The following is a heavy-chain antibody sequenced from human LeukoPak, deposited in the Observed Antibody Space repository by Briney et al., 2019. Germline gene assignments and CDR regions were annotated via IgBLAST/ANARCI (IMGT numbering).Heavy chain of an antibody. J-gene: IGHJ3*02. CDR2: SIPIFCTA. CDR3: ARDHGSGSYYNFDAFDI. CDR1: GGTFSNYA. D-gene: IGHD3-10*01. Sequence: SVKVSCKASGGTFSNYAISWVRQAPGQGLEWMGGSIPIFCTANYAQKFQGRVTITADESTSTAYMELSSLRSEDTAVYYCARDHGSGSYYNFDAFDIWGQGTMVTVSS. V-gene: IGHV1-69*13.